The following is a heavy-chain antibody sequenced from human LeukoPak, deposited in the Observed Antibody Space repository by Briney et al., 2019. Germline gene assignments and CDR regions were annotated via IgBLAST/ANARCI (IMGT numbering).Heavy chain of an antibody. CDR1: GFTFSSYS. CDR3: ARGGGPVFYDFWSGYLGYFDY. CDR2: ISSSSSYI. Sequence: GGSLRLSCAASGFTFSSYSMNWVRQAPGKGLEWVSSISSSSSYIYYADSVKGRFTISRDNAKNSLYLQMNSLRAEDTAVYYCARGGGPVFYDFWSGYLGYFDYWGQGTLVTVSS. V-gene: IGHV3-21*01. J-gene: IGHJ4*02. D-gene: IGHD3-3*01.